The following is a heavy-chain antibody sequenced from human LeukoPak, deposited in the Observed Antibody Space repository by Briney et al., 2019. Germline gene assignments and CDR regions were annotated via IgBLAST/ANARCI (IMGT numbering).Heavy chain of an antibody. CDR1: GFTFSSYA. Sequence: GGSLRLSCAASGFTFSSYAMHWVRQAQGKGLEWVAVISYDGSNKYYADSVKGRFTISRDNSKNTLYLQMNSLRAEDTAVYYCARTDGYSGYDRLPDYWGQGILVTVSS. D-gene: IGHD5-12*01. CDR3: ARTDGYSGYDRLPDY. V-gene: IGHV3-30-3*01. J-gene: IGHJ4*02. CDR2: ISYDGSNK.